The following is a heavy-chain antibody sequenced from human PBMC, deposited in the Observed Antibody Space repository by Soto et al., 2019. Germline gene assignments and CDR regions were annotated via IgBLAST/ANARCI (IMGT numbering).Heavy chain of an antibody. J-gene: IGHJ6*02. V-gene: IGHV4-59*01. CDR2: TYYSGST. CDR1: GGSISSYY. Sequence: SETLSLTCTVSGGSISSYYGSWIRQPPGEGLEWIGYTYYSGSTNYNPSLKSRVTISVDTSKNQFSLKLSSVTAADTAVYYCARDRRLEPDYYGMDVWGQGTTVTVSS. CDR3: ARDRRLEPDYYGMDV. D-gene: IGHD1-1*01.